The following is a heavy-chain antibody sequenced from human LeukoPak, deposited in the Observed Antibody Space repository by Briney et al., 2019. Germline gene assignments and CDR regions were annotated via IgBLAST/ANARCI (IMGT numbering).Heavy chain of an antibody. CDR1: GFTFSSYS. J-gene: IGHJ3*02. D-gene: IGHD6-25*01. V-gene: IGHV3-21*01. Sequence: GGSLRLSCAASGFTFSSYSMNWVRQAPGKGLEWVSSISSRSSYINYADSVKGRFTISRDNAKNSLYLQMNSLRAEDTAVYYCARDRPSPAADAFDIWGQGTMVTVSS. CDR2: ISSRSSYI. CDR3: ARDRPSPAADAFDI.